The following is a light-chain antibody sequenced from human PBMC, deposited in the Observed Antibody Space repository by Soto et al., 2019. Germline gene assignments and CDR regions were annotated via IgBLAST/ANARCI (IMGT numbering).Light chain of an antibody. Sequence: QSVLTQPASVSGSPGQSITISCAGTSSDVGGYNYVSWYQQHPGKVPRLIISDVNKRPSGVSDRFSRSKSGNTASLTISGLQAEDEADYYCASFTRSVTVVFGGGTKLTVL. CDR3: ASFTRSVTVV. CDR2: DVN. CDR1: SSDVGGYNY. J-gene: IGLJ2*01. V-gene: IGLV2-14*03.